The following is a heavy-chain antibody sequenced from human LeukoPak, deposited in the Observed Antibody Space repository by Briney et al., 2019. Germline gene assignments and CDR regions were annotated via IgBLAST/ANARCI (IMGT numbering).Heavy chain of an antibody. J-gene: IGHJ3*02. V-gene: IGHV3-33*06. CDR2: IWYDGSNK. CDR3: ANGYYYGSGSYYKEAFDI. CDR1: GFTFSSYG. D-gene: IGHD3-10*01. Sequence: GRSLRLSCAASGFTFSSYGMHWVRQAPGKGLEWVAVIWYDGSNKYYADSVKGRFTISRDNSKNTLYLQMNSLRAEDTAVYYCANGYYYGSGSYYKEAFDIWGQGTMATVSS.